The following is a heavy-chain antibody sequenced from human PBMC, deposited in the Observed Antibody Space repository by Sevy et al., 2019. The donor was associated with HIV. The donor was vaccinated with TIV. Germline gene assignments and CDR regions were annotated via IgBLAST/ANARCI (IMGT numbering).Heavy chain of an antibody. CDR2: ISSSSSYI. Sequence: GGSLRLSCAASGFTFSSYSMNWVRQAPGKGLELVSSISSSSSYIYYADSVKGRFTISRDNAKNSLYLQMNSLRAEDTAVYYCARVDPDYYYYGMDVWGQGTTVTVSS. CDR3: ARVDPDYYYYGMDV. J-gene: IGHJ6*02. CDR1: GFTFSSYS. V-gene: IGHV3-21*01.